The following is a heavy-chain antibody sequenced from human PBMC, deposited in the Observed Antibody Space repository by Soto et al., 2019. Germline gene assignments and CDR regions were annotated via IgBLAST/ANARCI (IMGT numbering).Heavy chain of an antibody. Sequence: NPSETLSLTCTVSGGSISSYYWSWIRQPPGKGLEWIGYIYYSGSTNYNPSLKSRVTISVDTSKNQFSLKLSSVTAADTAVYYCARERVAAAGKDYYYYGMDVWGQGTTVTVSS. CDR2: IYYSGST. D-gene: IGHD6-13*01. CDR3: ARERVAAAGKDYYYYGMDV. J-gene: IGHJ6*02. V-gene: IGHV4-59*01. CDR1: GGSISSYY.